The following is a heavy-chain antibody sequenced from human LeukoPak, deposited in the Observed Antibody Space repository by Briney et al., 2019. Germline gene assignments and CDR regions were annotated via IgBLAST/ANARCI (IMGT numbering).Heavy chain of an antibody. CDR1: GGSFSGYY. CDR2: INHSGST. Sequence: SETLSLTCAVYGGSFSGYYWSWIRQPPGKGLEWIGEINHSGSTNYNPSLKSRVTISVDTSKNQLSLKLSSVTAADTAVYYCARAPGIAVAGRMDYWGQGTLVTVSS. D-gene: IGHD6-19*01. J-gene: IGHJ4*02. V-gene: IGHV4-34*01. CDR3: ARAPGIAVAGRMDY.